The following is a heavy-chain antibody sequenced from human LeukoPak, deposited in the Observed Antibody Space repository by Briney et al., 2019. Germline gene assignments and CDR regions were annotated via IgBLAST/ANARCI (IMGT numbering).Heavy chain of an antibody. J-gene: IGHJ4*02. Sequence: GGSLRLSCAASGFTFSSYSMNWVRQAPGKGLEWVSSISSSSSYIYYADSVKGRFTISRDNAKNSLYLQMNSLRAEDTAVYYCARGVGPPYEYYYDSSGHLDYWGQGTLVTVSS. V-gene: IGHV3-21*01. D-gene: IGHD3-22*01. CDR3: ARGVGPPYEYYYDSSGHLDY. CDR1: GFTFSSYS. CDR2: ISSSSSYI.